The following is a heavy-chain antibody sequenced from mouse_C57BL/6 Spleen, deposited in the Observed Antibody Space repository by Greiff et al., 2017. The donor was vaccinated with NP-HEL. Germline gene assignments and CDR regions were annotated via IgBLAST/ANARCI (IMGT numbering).Heavy chain of an antibody. CDR3: ARGGDDYDAYFDY. CDR1: GFTFSSYA. Sequence: VQLKESGGGLVKPGGSLKLSCAASGFTFSSYAMSWVRQTPEKRLEWVATISDGGSYTYYPDNVKGRFTISRDNAKNNLYLQMSQLKSEDTAMYYCARGGDDYDAYFDYWGQGTTLTVSS. V-gene: IGHV5-4*01. J-gene: IGHJ2*01. CDR2: ISDGGSYT. D-gene: IGHD2-4*01.